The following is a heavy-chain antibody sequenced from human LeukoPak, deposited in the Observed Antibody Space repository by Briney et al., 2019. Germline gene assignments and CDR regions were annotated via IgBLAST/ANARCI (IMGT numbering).Heavy chain of an antibody. V-gene: IGHV4-59*01. CDR1: GGSISSYY. Sequence: SETLSLTCSVSGGSISSYYWNWIRQPPGKRLEWIGYIYYTGSTNYNPSLKSRVTISVDTSKNQFSLKLNSATAADTAVYYCARGFYDSNGYSDTFDVWGQGTMSPSLQ. CDR3: ARGFYDSNGYSDTFDV. CDR2: IYYTGST. D-gene: IGHD3-22*01. J-gene: IGHJ3*01.